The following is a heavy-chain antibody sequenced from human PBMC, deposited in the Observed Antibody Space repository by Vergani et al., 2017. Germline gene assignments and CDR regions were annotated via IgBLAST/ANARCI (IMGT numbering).Heavy chain of an antibody. V-gene: IGHV3-30*02. CDR3: AKDGGWLHHVKYYFDY. Sequence: QVQLVESGGGVVQPGGSLRLSCAASGFTFSSYGMHWVRQAPGKGLEWVAFIRYDGSNKYYADSVKGRFTISRDNSKNTLYLQMNSLGAEDTAMYYCAKDGGWLHHVKYYFDYWGQGTLVTVSS. J-gene: IGHJ4*02. D-gene: IGHD5-24*01. CDR1: GFTFSSYG. CDR2: IRYDGSNK.